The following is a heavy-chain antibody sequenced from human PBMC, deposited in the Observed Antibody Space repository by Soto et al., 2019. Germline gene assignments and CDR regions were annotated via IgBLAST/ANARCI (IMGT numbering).Heavy chain of an antibody. CDR3: ASLTPGQANWSDS. Sequence: SETLSLTCTVSGGSISSSSYYWGWIRQPPGKALEWIGSIYYSGSTNYNPSLKSRVTISVDTSKNQFSLKLSSVTAADTAVYYCASLTPGQANWSDSWGQGTLVTVSS. V-gene: IGHV4-39*01. J-gene: IGHJ5*01. CDR1: GGSISSSSYY. CDR2: IYYSGST.